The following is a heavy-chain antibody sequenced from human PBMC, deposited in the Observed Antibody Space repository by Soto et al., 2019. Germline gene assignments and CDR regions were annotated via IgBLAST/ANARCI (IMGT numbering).Heavy chain of an antibody. CDR3: ARQLPITTAGPRPYDA. V-gene: IGHV1-69*13. CDR1: GETIHNYA. CDR2: IIPIFGAA. Sequence: GASMEVTWEGCGETIHNYAVNWVQQAHRQGLEWMGGIIPIFGAANYAQKFQGRVTITADESTSTVYMELRSLRSDDTAVLYCARQLPITTAGPRPYDAWGQGTLVTVS. J-gene: IGHJ5*02. D-gene: IGHD6-13*01.